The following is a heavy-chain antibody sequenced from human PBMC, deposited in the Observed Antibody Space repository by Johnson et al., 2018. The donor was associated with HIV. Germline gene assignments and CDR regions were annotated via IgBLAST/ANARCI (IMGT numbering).Heavy chain of an antibody. D-gene: IGHD6-25*01. CDR2: ISYDGSNK. V-gene: IGHV3-30-3*01. CDR1: EFTFSSYA. CDR3: AKEAADDAFDI. J-gene: IGHJ3*02. Sequence: QVQLVESGGGVVQPGRSLRLSCAASEFTFSSYAMHWVRQAPGKGLEWVAVISYDGSNKYYADSLMGRFTISRDNSKNSLYLQMNSLRPEDTAVYYCAKEAADDAFDIWGQGTMVTVSS.